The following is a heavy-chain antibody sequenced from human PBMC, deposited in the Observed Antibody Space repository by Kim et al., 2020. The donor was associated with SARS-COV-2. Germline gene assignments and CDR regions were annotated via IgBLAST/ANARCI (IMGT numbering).Heavy chain of an antibody. V-gene: IGHV3-7*01. J-gene: IGHJ3*02. D-gene: IGHD2-2*02. CDR1: GFTFSSYW. Sequence: GGSLRLSCAASGFTFSSYWMSWVRQAPGKGLEWVANIKQDGSEKYYVDSVKGRFTISRDNAKNSLYLQMNSLRAEDTAVYYCARDREGARYCSSTSCYTDAFDIWGQGTMVTVSS. CDR2: IKQDGSEK. CDR3: ARDREGARYCSSTSCYTDAFDI.